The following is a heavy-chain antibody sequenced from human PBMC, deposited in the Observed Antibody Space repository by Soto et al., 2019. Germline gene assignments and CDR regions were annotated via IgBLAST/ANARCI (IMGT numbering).Heavy chain of an antibody. CDR1: GGSINSGGYY. CDR3: ASVGGGDGHYGMDA. J-gene: IGHJ6*02. D-gene: IGHD2-21*02. Sequence: QVQLHESGPCLVKPSQTLSLPCTVSGGSINSGGYYWSWIRQHPGKGLEWIGYIYSGGSTYYNPSLKSRVTKSADTSKNQFSPNLTSVTAADTAVYYCASVGGGDGHYGMDAWGQGTKVTFSS. CDR2: IYSGGST. V-gene: IGHV4-31*03.